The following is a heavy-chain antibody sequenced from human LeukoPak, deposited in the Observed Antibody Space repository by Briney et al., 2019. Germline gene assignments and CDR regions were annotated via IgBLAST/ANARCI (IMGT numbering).Heavy chain of an antibody. V-gene: IGHV3-21*01. CDR1: GFTFSYYS. CDR3: AREWGYCSGGSCPPDHFDY. Sequence: GGSLRLSCGASGFTFSYYSMNWVRQAPGKGLEWVSPISSNSNNIYYADSVKGRFTISRDNAKNSLYLQMSRLRAEDTAVYYCAREWGYCSGGSCPPDHFDYWGQGTLVTVSS. J-gene: IGHJ4*02. D-gene: IGHD2-15*01. CDR2: ISSNSNNI.